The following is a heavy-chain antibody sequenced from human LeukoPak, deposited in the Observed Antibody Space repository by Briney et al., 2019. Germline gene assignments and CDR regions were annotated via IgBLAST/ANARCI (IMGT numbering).Heavy chain of an antibody. D-gene: IGHD3-10*01. J-gene: IGHJ1*01. V-gene: IGHV3-23*01. CDR1: GFTFSNYA. CDR3: AKDYSSGSPKYFHH. CDR2: IRGSGHST. Sequence: PGGSLRPSCAASGFTFSNYAMSWVRQAPGKGLEWVSSIRGSGHSTYSADSFQGRFTISRDNSKNTLYLQMNSLRVEDTAMYFCAKDYSSGSPKYFHHWGQGSPVSISS.